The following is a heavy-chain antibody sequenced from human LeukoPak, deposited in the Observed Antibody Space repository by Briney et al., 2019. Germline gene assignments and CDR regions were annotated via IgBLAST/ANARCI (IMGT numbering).Heavy chain of an antibody. J-gene: IGHJ3*02. D-gene: IGHD6-19*01. CDR3: AKDLPRSGWAFDI. CDR1: GFTFSSYS. CDR2: ISSSSSTI. Sequence: GGSLRLSCAASGFTFSSYSMNWVRQAPGKGLEWVSYISSSSSTIYYADSVKGRFTISRDNAKNSLYLHMNSLRAEDTAIYYCAKDLPRSGWAFDIWGQGTMVTVSS. V-gene: IGHV3-48*01.